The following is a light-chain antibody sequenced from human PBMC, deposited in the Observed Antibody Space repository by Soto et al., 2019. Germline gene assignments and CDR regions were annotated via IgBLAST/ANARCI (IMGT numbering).Light chain of an antibody. CDR2: DTT. Sequence: QAVVTQEPSLTVSPGGTVILTCGSSTGAATSGHYPYWFQQKPGQAPKTLIYDTTNKQSWSPARFSGSLLGGKAALTLSGAQPEDEADYYCLLVYSGTVVFGGGTKLTVL. V-gene: IGLV7-46*01. J-gene: IGLJ2*01. CDR3: LLVYSGTVV. CDR1: TGAATSGHY.